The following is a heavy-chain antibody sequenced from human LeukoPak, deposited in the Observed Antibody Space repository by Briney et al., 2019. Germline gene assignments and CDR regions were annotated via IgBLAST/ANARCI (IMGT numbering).Heavy chain of an antibody. J-gene: IGHJ4*02. Sequence: SGGSLRLSCAASGFTFSSYWMHWVRQAPGKGLVWVSRINSDGSSTIYADSVKGRFTISRDNAKNTLYLQMNSLRVEDTAVYYCAGGRVGDPGYWGQGTLVTVSS. CDR2: INSDGSST. D-gene: IGHD1-26*01. CDR3: AGGRVGDPGY. CDR1: GFTFSSYW. V-gene: IGHV3-74*01.